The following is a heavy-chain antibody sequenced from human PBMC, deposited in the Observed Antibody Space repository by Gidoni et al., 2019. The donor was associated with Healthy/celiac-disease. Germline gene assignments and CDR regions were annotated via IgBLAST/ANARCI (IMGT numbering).Heavy chain of an antibody. Sequence: EVQLVESGGGLVQPGRSLRLSCAASGFTFDDYAMHWVRQAPGKGLEWVSGISWNSGSIGYADSVKGRFTISRDNAKNSLYLQMNSLRAEDTALYYCAKDISDYGGITFDYWGQGTLVTVSS. J-gene: IGHJ4*02. CDR1: GFTFDDYA. CDR2: ISWNSGSI. CDR3: AKDISDYGGITFDY. D-gene: IGHD4-17*01. V-gene: IGHV3-9*01.